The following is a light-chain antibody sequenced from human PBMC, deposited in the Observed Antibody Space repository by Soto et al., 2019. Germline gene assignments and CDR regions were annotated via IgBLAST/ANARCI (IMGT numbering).Light chain of an antibody. CDR2: WAS. CDR3: QQYHNIPIT. Sequence: DFVMTQSPDSLAVSLGERATINCKSSQSLFFNSKHCLAWYQKKPGQPPRLLIYWASTRQSGVPDRFTGSGSGTDFSLTISSLQAEDVAVYYCQQYHNIPITFGPGTKVEIK. CDR1: QSLFFNSKHC. J-gene: IGKJ3*01. V-gene: IGKV4-1*01.